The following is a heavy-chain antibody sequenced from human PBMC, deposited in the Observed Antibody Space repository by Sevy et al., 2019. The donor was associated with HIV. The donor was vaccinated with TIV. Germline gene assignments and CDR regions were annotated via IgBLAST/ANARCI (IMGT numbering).Heavy chain of an antibody. CDR1: AFTFSSYA. J-gene: IGHJ4*02. CDR2: ISYDGSNK. V-gene: IGHV3-30-3*01. D-gene: IGHD3-22*01. CDR3: ARDQDYDSSQGNYYFDY. Sequence: GGSLRLSCAASAFTFSSYAMHWVRQAPGKGLEWVAVISYDGSNKYYADSVKGRFTISRDNSKNTLYLQMNSLRAEDTAVYYCARDQDYDSSQGNYYFDYWGQGTLVTVSS.